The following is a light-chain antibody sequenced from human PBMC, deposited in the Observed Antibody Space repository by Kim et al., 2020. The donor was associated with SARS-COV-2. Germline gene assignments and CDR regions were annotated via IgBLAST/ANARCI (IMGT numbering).Light chain of an antibody. CDR3: QQYESSPQT. Sequence: SPGERATLSCRASHSISSTYLAWYQQKPGQAPRLLIYGASSRATGIPDRFSGSGSGTDFTLTISRLEPEDSAMYYCQQYESSPQTFGQGTKVDIK. V-gene: IGKV3-20*01. J-gene: IGKJ1*01. CDR1: HSISSTY. CDR2: GAS.